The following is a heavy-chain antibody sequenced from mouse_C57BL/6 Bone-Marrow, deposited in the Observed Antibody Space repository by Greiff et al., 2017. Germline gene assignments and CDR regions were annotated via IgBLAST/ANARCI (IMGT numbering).Heavy chain of an antibody. J-gene: IGHJ1*03. CDR1: GYTFTSYW. Sequence: QVQLKQPGAELVMPGASVKLSCKASGYTFTSYWMHWVKQRPGQGLEWIGEIDPSDSYTNYNQKFKGKSTLTVDKSSSTAYMQLSSLTSEDSAVYYCAKEVYSGSSSDWYFDVWGTWPTVTVSS. V-gene: IGHV1-69*01. D-gene: IGHD1-1*01. CDR2: IDPSDSYT. CDR3: AKEVYSGSSSDWYFDV.